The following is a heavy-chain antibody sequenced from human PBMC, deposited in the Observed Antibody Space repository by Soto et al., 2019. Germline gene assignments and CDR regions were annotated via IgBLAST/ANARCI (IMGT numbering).Heavy chain of an antibody. CDR1: GFTFSSYD. V-gene: IGHV3-33*01. D-gene: IGHD2-2*01. Sequence: GGSLRLSCAASGFTFSSYDMHWVRQAPGKGLEWVAVIWYDGSNKYYADSVKGRFTISRDNSKNTLYLQMNSLRAEDTAVYYCARDSSCSSTSCYGTGSSVDYWGQGTLVTVSS. CDR2: IWYDGSNK. CDR3: ARDSSCSSTSCYGTGSSVDY. J-gene: IGHJ4*02.